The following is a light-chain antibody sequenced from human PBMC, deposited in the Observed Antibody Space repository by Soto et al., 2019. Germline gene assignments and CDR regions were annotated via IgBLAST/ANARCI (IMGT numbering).Light chain of an antibody. CDR3: QQYYSTPIT. CDR1: QSVLHSSNNQNY. V-gene: IGKV4-1*01. J-gene: IGKJ5*01. CDR2: WAS. Sequence: DIVMTQSPDSLAVSLGERATINCKSSQSVLHSSNNQNYLAWYQQNPGQPPKLLIYWASTRQSGVPDRFSGSGAGTDVPLTIRTLQAEDVAVYYFQQYYSTPITFGQGTRLEIK.